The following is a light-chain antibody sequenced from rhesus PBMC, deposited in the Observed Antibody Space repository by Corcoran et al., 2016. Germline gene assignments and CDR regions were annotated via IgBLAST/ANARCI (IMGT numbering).Light chain of an antibody. J-gene: IGKJ1*01. V-gene: IGKV1-32*02. CDR1: QGIRTY. CDR3: QQGNTNPPT. CDR2: FAN. Sequence: DIQMSQSPSSLSASVGDRVTITCRASQGIRTYLNWYQKKPGKAPKLLIYFANTLASGVPSRFIGNGAGTDFTLTISSLQPEDFTTYYCQQGNTNPPTFGQGTKVEIE.